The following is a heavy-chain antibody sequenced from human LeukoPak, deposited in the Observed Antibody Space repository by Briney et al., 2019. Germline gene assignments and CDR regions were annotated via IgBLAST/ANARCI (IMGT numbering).Heavy chain of an antibody. D-gene: IGHD3-3*01. CDR1: GFTFSSYG. V-gene: IGHV3-33*06. Sequence: PGGSLRLSCAASGFTFSSYGMHWVRQAPGKGLEWVAVIWHDGSSKYYADFVKGRFTISRDNSKNTLYLQMNSLRTEDTAVYYCAKDGGLRFLERSSDYWGQGTLVTVSS. CDR2: IWHDGSSK. J-gene: IGHJ4*02. CDR3: AKDGGLRFLERSSDY.